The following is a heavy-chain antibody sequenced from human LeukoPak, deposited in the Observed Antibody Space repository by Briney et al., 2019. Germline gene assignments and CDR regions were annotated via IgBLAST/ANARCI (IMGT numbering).Heavy chain of an antibody. Sequence: GASVKVSCKASGYTFTSYYMHWVRQGPGQGLEWMGIINPSGGSTSYAQKFQGRVTMTRDTSTSTVYMELSSLRSEDTAVYYCERVPPTRGGNSVESFDYWGQGTLVTVSS. CDR1: GYTFTSYY. CDR3: ERVPPTRGGNSVESFDY. J-gene: IGHJ4*02. CDR2: INPSGGST. D-gene: IGHD4-23*01. V-gene: IGHV1-46*01.